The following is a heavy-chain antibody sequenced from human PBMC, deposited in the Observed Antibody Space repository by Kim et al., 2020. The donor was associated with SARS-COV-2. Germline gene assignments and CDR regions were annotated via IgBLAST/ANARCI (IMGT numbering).Heavy chain of an antibody. CDR2: ISSSSSYI. V-gene: IGHV3-21*01. Sequence: GGSLRLSCAASGFTFSSYSTNWVRQAPGKGLEWVSSISSSSSYIYYADSVKGRFTISRDNAKNSLYLQMNSLRAEDTAVYYCARDLYRGYSGYEAYQTSYYYYGMDVWGQGTTVTVSS. CDR3: ARDLYRGYSGYEAYQTSYYYYGMDV. J-gene: IGHJ6*02. D-gene: IGHD5-12*01. CDR1: GFTFSSYS.